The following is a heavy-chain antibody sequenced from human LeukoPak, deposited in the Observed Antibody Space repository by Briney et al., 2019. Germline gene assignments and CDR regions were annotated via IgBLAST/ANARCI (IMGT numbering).Heavy chain of an antibody. D-gene: IGHD3-10*01. CDR1: GVSISSYY. J-gene: IGHJ6*02. Sequence: SETLSLTCTVSGVSISSYYWSWIRQPPGKGLEWVGYIYYSGSTNYNPSLKSRVTISVDTSKNQFSLKLSSVTAADTAVYYCARAPSIGPEFYYFGMDVWGQGTTVTVSS. CDR3: ARAPSIGPEFYYFGMDV. V-gene: IGHV4-59*01. CDR2: IYYSGST.